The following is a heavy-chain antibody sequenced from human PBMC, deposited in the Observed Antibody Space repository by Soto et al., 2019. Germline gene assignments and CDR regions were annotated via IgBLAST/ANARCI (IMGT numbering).Heavy chain of an antibody. CDR3: ATIPATTILTDY. CDR1: GGSISSGGYY. CDR2: IYYSGST. D-gene: IGHD2-2*02. J-gene: IGHJ4*02. V-gene: IGHV4-39*01. Sequence: PSETLSLTCAVSGGSISSGGYYWGWIRQPPGKGLEWIGSIYYSGSTYYNPSLKSRVTISVDTSKNQFSLKLSSVTAADTAVYYCATIPATTILTDYWGQGTLVTVSS.